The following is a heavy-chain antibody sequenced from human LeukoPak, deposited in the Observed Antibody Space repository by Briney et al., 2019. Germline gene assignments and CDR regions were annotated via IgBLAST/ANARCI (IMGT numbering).Heavy chain of an antibody. J-gene: IGHJ5*02. CDR2: ISYDGSNK. D-gene: IGHD2-21*02. CDR1: GCTLSSYG. CDR3: AGAAFCGGDCYRSRFDP. Sequence: GGSLRLSCAASGCTLSSYGMHWVRQAPGKGLGWVAVISYDGSNKYYADSVKGRFTISRDNSKNTLYLQMNSLRAEDTAVYYCAGAAFCGGDCYRSRFDPWGQGTLVTVSS. V-gene: IGHV3-30*03.